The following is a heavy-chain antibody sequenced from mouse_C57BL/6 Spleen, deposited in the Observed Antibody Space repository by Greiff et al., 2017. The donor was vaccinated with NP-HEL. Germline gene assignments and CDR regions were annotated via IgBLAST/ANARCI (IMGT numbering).Heavy chain of an antibody. Sequence: VQLQQSGAELVRPGASVKLSCTASGFNIKDYYMHWVKQRPEQGLEWIGRIDPEDGDTEYAPKFQGKATMTADTSSNTAYLQLSSLTSEDTAVYYCTTSSTRSPYYYAMDYWGQGTSVTVSS. J-gene: IGHJ4*01. CDR1: GFNIKDYY. V-gene: IGHV14-1*01. CDR3: TTSSTRSPYYYAMDY. CDR2: IDPEDGDT. D-gene: IGHD1-1*01.